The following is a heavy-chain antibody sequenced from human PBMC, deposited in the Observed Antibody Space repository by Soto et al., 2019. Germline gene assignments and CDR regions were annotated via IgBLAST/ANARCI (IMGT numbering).Heavy chain of an antibody. Sequence: PGGSLRLSCAASGFTFSSYAMSWVRQAPGKGLEWVSAITGSGGTTYYADSVKGRFTISRDNSKNTLYLQMNSLIVEDTAVYYCAKGRGGWVTQFYFDYWGQGALVTVSS. J-gene: IGHJ4*02. CDR3: AKGRGGWVTQFYFDY. CDR2: ITGSGGTT. CDR1: GFTFSSYA. D-gene: IGHD2-21*02. V-gene: IGHV3-23*01.